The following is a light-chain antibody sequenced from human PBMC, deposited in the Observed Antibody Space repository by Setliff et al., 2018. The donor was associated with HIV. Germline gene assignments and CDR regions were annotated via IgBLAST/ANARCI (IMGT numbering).Light chain of an antibody. CDR2: EVS. J-gene: IGLJ1*01. V-gene: IGLV2-14*01. CDR3: SSYTNSNTYV. Sequence: QSVLTQPASVSGSPGQSITISCTGTSSDVGAYNYVSWYQQHPGKAPKLMIYEVSNRPSWISNRFSGSKSGNTASLTISGLQTEDEADYYCSSYTNSNTYVFGTGTKVTVL. CDR1: SSDVGAYNY.